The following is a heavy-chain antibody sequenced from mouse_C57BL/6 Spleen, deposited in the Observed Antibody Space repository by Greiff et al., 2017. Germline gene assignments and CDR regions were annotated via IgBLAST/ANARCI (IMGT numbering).Heavy chain of an antibody. J-gene: IGHJ4*01. CDR2: IYPRDGST. CDR3: AREGHGSGYVRYYAMDY. CDR1: GYTFTDHT. V-gene: IGHV1-78*01. Sequence: QVQLQQSDAELVKPGASVKISCKVSGYTFTDHTIHWMKQRPEQGLEWIGYIYPRDGSTKYNEKFKGKATLTADKSSSTAYMQLNSLTSEDSAVYFCAREGHGSGYVRYYAMDYWGQGTSVTVSS. D-gene: IGHD3-2*02.